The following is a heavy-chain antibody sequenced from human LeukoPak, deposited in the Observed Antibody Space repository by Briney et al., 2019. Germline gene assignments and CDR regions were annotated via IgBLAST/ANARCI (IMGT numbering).Heavy chain of an antibody. CDR3: ARDDSGWYHFFDY. D-gene: IGHD6-19*01. CDR2: ISSSSSYI. J-gene: IGHJ4*02. CDR1: GFTFSSYS. V-gene: IGHV3-21*01. Sequence: GGSLRLSCAASGFTFSSYSMNWVRQAPGKGLEWVSSISSSSSYIYYADSVKGRFTISRDNAKNSLYLQMNSLRAEDTAVYYCARDDSGWYHFFDYWDQGTLVTVSS.